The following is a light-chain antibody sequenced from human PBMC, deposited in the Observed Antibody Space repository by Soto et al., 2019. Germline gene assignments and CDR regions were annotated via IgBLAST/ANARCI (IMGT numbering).Light chain of an antibody. CDR3: QPCAYPPI. CDR2: DAS. V-gene: IGKV1-33*01. CDR1: HDITSY. Sequence: DIQMTQSPSSLSASVGDRVTITCQASHDITSYLNWYQHKPGKAPKLLLYDASILEAGVPSRFSESGSGTDFTFTISSLPPEDVATYYCQPCAYPPIFGPGTTVDFK. J-gene: IGKJ3*01.